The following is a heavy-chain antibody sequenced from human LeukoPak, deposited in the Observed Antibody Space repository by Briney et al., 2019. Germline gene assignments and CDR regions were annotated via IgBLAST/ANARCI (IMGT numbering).Heavy chain of an antibody. D-gene: IGHD2-15*01. CDR2: INPSGGST. V-gene: IGHV1-46*01. CDR3: ASGGIVVVEAFDI. Sequence: ASVKVSCKASGYTFTSYYMHWVRQAPGQGLEWMGIINPSGGSTSYAQKFQGRVTITRDTSASTAYMELSSLRSEDTAVYYCASGGIVVVEAFDIWGQGTMVTVSS. CDR1: GYTFTSYY. J-gene: IGHJ3*02.